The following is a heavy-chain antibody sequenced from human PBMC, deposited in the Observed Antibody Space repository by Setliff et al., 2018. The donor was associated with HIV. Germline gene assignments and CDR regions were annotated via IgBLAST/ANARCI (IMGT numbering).Heavy chain of an antibody. CDR2: INHSGTT. D-gene: IGHD1-1*01. V-gene: IGHV4-34*01. Sequence: SETLSLTCAVYGGSFSGHYWSWIRLPPGKGLEWIGEINHSGTTNYNPSLKSRVIMSIDTSKNQFSLKLTSVTAADTAVYYCATVIGWNDATDCWGQGTLVTVSS. CDR1: GGSFSGHY. CDR3: ATVIGWNDATDC. J-gene: IGHJ4*02.